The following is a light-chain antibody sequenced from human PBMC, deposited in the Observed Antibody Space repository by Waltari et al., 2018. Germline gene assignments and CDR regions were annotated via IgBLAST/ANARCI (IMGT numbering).Light chain of an antibody. J-gene: IGLJ2*01. CDR2: SDD. V-gene: IGLV3-1*01. CDR1: GLGDKY. CDR3: QAWDDTTVV. Sequence: SYELTQPPSVSVSPGQTATLTCSGDGLGDKYVWWDQQKPGQSPVAVIYSDDKRPSGIPERFSGSNSGNTATLTIGGTQTTDEGDYYCQAWDDTTVVFGAGTKVTV.